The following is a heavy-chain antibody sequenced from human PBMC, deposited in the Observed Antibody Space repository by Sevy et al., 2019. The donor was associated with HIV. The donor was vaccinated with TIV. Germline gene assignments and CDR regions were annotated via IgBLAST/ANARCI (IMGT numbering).Heavy chain of an antibody. CDR3: ARRNDFDI. CDR2: VYYTGGT. Sequence: SETLSLTCTVSGGSINRDHWNWIRQPPGKGLEWIGYVYYTGGTNYNPSLKNRVTISVDRTKNQFSLKLTSVTAADTAVYYCARRNDFDIWGQGTMVTVS. J-gene: IGHJ3*02. V-gene: IGHV4-59*08. CDR1: GGSINRDH.